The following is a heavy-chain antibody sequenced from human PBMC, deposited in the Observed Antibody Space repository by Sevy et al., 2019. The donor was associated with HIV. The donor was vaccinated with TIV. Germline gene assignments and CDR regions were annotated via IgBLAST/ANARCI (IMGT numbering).Heavy chain of an antibody. CDR1: GFTFSAYA. V-gene: IGHV3-23*01. J-gene: IGHJ4*02. D-gene: IGHD1-1*01. CDR3: AKDLGDTTVRVFYFDH. CDR2: FSAGGYT. Sequence: GGSLRLSCAASGFTFSAYAMAWVRQAPGKGLEWVSFFSAGGYTYYADSVKGRFTISRDNSKNTVYLQMNSLRAEDTAIYYCAKDLGDTTVRVFYFDHWGQGTLVTVSS.